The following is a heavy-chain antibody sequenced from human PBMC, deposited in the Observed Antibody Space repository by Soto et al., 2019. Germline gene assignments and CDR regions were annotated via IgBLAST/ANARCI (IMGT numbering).Heavy chain of an antibody. V-gene: IGHV1-18*01. D-gene: IGHD6-6*01. CDR3: AREIRAARVRGLHDAFDI. CDR1: GYTFTSYG. J-gene: IGHJ3*02. CDR2: ISAYNGNT. Sequence: QVQLVQSGAEVKKPGASVTVSCKASGYTFTSYGISWVRQAPGQGLEWMGWISAYNGNTNYAQKLQGRVTMTTDTSTSTAYMELRSLRADDTAVYYCAREIRAARVRGLHDAFDIWGQGTMVTVSS.